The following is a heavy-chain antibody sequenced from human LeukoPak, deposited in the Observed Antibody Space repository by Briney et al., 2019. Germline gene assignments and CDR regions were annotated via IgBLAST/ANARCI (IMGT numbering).Heavy chain of an antibody. V-gene: IGHV4-59*06. D-gene: IGHD3-10*01. J-gene: IGHJ4*02. CDR1: GGSISSYY. Sequence: SETLSPTCTVSGGSISSYYWSWIRQPPGKGLEWIGYIYYSGSTYYNPPLKSRVTISVDTSKNQFSLKLSSVTAADTAVYYCRRDGSVDYWGQGTLVTVSS. CDR2: IYYSGST. CDR3: RRDGSVDY.